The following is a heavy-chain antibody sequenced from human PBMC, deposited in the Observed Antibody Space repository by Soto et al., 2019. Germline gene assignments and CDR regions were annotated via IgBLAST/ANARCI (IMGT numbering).Heavy chain of an antibody. Sequence: SLMVSCKTSGGTFPSYAISWVRQAPGQVLEWMGGIIPIFGTANYAQKFQGRVTITTDKSTSTAYMELSSLRSEDTAVYYCASDLSSGDSGYWGQGTLVTVS. CDR3: ASDLSSGDSGY. J-gene: IGHJ4*02. CDR2: IIPIFGTA. D-gene: IGHD3-22*01. CDR1: GGTFPSYA. V-gene: IGHV1-69*05.